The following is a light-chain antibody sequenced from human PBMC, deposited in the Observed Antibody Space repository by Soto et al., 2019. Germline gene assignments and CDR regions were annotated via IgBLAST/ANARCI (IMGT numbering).Light chain of an antibody. Sequence: EIVMTQSPATLSVSPGERATLSCRASQSVSSNLAWYQQKPGQAPRLLIYGASTRATGIPARFSGSGSGTDFTLTITSLKSEVFAVYSCKKYNAWPPLFPFAPGTKIDF. V-gene: IGKV3-15*01. J-gene: IGKJ3*01. CDR2: GAS. CDR1: QSVSSN. CDR3: KKYNAWPPLFP.